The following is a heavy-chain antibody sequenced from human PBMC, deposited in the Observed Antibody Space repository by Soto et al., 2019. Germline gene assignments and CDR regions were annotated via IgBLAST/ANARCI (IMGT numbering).Heavy chain of an antibody. V-gene: IGHV4-39*01. Sequence: PSETLSLTCSVSSASLSSSTYYWSWIRQPPGRGPEWIGSIYYSGNTYYKPSLKSRVTISVDTSKNQFSLKLSSVTAAGTAVYYCATQEVGGSYVYTFDPWGQGTLVTVSS. D-gene: IGHD1-26*01. J-gene: IGHJ5*02. CDR1: SASLSSSTYY. CDR3: ATQEVGGSYVYTFDP. CDR2: IYYSGNT.